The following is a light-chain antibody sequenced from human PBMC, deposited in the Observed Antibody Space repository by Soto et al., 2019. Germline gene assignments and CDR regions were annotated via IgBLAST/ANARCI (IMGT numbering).Light chain of an antibody. CDR1: QDISNY. V-gene: IGKV1-33*01. J-gene: IGKJ4*01. Sequence: DTQMTQSPSSLSASVGDRVTITCQASQDISNYLNWYQQKPGKAPKLLIYDASNLETGVPSRFSGSGSVTDFTFTISGLQPEDIARYYCQQYDNVPLTFGGGTKVEIK. CDR3: QQYDNVPLT. CDR2: DAS.